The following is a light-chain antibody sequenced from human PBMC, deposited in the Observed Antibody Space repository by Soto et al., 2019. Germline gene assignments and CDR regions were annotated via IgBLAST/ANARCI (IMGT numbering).Light chain of an antibody. CDR3: QTSNSFPLT. Sequence: DIQMTQSPSSVSASVGDRVTITCRASQGISSRLAWYQQKPGKAPNLLIYAASSLQSGVPSRFRGSGSETSFTLTNGSLQAGDFATYYCQTSNSFPLTFGGGTKVEIK. CDR2: AAS. CDR1: QGISSR. V-gene: IGKV1-12*01. J-gene: IGKJ4*01.